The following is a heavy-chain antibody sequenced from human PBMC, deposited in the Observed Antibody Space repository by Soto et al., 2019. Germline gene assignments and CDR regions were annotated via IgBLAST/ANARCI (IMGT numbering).Heavy chain of an antibody. D-gene: IGHD3-10*01. V-gene: IGHV3-23*01. J-gene: IGHJ4*02. CDR2: ISDSGGST. CDR1: GFTFSSYA. Sequence: EVQLLESGGGLVQPGGSLRLSCAASGFTFSSYAMSWVRQAPGKGLEWVSGISDSGGSTYYTDSVKGRFTISRDNSMNTLYLQMNSLRAEDTAVYYCANNSVRTMVRGVHYFDYWGQGTLVTVSS. CDR3: ANNSVRTMVRGVHYFDY.